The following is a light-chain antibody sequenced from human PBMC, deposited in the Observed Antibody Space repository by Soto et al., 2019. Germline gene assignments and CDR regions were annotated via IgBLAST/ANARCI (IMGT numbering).Light chain of an antibody. J-gene: IGLJ3*02. Sequence: QPVLTQPPSASGTPGQRVSISCSGSTSNVGINTVNWYHQLPGTAPELLIYNNNQRPSGFPDRISGSKSGTSASLAISGLQSEDEGDYYCAAWDDSLNGWVFGGGTKLTVL. CDR2: NNN. V-gene: IGLV1-44*01. CDR1: TSNVGINT. CDR3: AAWDDSLNGWV.